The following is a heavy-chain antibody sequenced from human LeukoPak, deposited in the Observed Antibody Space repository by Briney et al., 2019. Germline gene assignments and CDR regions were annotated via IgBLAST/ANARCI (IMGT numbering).Heavy chain of an antibody. CDR1: GFTFSSYG. D-gene: IGHD2-2*01. CDR2: ISGSGGST. J-gene: IGHJ4*02. V-gene: IGHV3-23*01. Sequence: GSPRLSCAASGFTFSSYGMSWVRQAPGKGLEWVSAISGSGGSTYYADSVKGRFTISRDNSKNTLYLQMNSLRAEDTAVYYCAKGHRGRYCSSTSCYARLDYWGQGTLVTVSS. CDR3: AKGHRGRYCSSTSCYARLDY.